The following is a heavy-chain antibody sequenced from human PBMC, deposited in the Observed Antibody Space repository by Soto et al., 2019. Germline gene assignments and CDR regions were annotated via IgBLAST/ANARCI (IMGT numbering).Heavy chain of an antibody. V-gene: IGHV3-30-3*01. CDR1: GFTFSSYA. Sequence: QVQLVESGGGVVQPGRSLRLSCAASGFTFSSYAMHWVRQAPGKGLEWVAVISYDGSNKYYADSVKGRFTISRDNSKNTRDLQMNSLRAEDTAVYYCARDGGNIVATIVLRWDYYYYGMDVWGQGTTVTVSS. CDR3: ARDGGNIVATIVLRWDYYYYGMDV. CDR2: ISYDGSNK. J-gene: IGHJ6*02. D-gene: IGHD5-12*01.